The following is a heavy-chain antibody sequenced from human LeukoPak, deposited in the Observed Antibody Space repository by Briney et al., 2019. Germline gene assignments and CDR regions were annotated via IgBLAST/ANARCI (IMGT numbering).Heavy chain of an antibody. CDR1: GFTFSSYG. J-gene: IGHJ4*02. CDR2: IRYDGSNK. Sequence: PGGSLRLSCVASGFTFSSYGMHWVRQAPGNGLEWLAFIRYDGSNKYYADSVKGRFTISRDNSKNTLYLQMNSLRAEDTAVYYCATDYDSSGYYSVDYWGQGTLVTVSS. D-gene: IGHD3-22*01. V-gene: IGHV3-30*02. CDR3: ATDYDSSGYYSVDY.